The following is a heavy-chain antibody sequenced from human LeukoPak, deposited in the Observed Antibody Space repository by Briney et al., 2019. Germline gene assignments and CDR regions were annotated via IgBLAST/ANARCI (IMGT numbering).Heavy chain of an antibody. V-gene: IGHV3-11*01. J-gene: IGHJ4*02. D-gene: IGHD2-21*01. CDR3: AGDQPYYGV. CDR1: GFTFSYYF. Sequence: PGGSLRLSCAGSGFTFSYYFLTWSRQAPGKGLGWVSGISSSGTSIYYADSVKGRVTISRDNAKNSLFLQMNRLRADDTAVYYCAGDQPYYGVWGQGTLVTVSS. CDR2: ISSSGTSI.